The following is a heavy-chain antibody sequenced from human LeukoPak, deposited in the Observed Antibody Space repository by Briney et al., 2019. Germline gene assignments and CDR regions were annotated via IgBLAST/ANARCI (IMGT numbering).Heavy chain of an antibody. Sequence: GGSLRLSCTTSGFTFSRYDMNWVRQAPGKGLEWVSSITSSSSNYIYYADSVKGRFITSRDNAKNSLYLQMNSLRAEDTAVYYCARDPGGYSYYGMDVWGQGTTVLVSS. CDR2: ITSSSSNYI. J-gene: IGHJ6*02. CDR3: ARDPGGYSYYGMDV. D-gene: IGHD3-10*01. V-gene: IGHV3-21*01. CDR1: GFTFSRYD.